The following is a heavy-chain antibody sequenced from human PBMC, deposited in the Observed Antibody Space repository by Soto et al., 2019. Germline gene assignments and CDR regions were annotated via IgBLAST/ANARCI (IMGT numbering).Heavy chain of an antibody. CDR3: AKARDQQWVRLPFDY. CDR1: GFFFSSYT. Sequence: EVQLLESGGGLVQPGGSLRLSCVGSGFFFSSYTMTWVRQAPGKGLEWVSSFSATSENTYYADSVRGRFTISRHNSKNTLFLQMTSLPAEDTAMYYCAKARDQQWVRLPFDYWGQGILVIVSS. CDR2: FSATSENT. V-gene: IGHV3-23*01. D-gene: IGHD6-19*01. J-gene: IGHJ4*02.